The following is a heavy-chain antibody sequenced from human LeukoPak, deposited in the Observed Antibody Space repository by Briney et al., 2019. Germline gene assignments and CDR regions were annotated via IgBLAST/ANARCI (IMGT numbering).Heavy chain of an antibody. J-gene: IGHJ4*02. V-gene: IGHV4-39*01. CDR2: IYYSGST. CDR1: GGSISSSSYY. Sequence: NPSETLSLTCTVSGGSISSSSYYWGWIRQPPGKGLEWIGSIYYSGSTYYNPSIKSRVTISVDTSKNQFSLQLSSVTAADTAVYYCARSYLVVPETDYWGQGTLVTVSS. CDR3: ARSYLVVPETDY. D-gene: IGHD2-2*01.